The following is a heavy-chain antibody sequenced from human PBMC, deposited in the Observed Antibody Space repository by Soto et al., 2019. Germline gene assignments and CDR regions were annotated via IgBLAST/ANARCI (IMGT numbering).Heavy chain of an antibody. CDR3: ARQSFNSYADNVYYYFDY. CDR1: GYSFTSYG. CDR2: ISGHNGNT. Sequence: GASVKVSCKASGYSFTSYGISWVRQAPGQGPEWMGWISGHNGNTNHPQSLQGRVTMTTDTSRNTAYMELRSLRSDDTAVYYCARQSFNSYADNVYYYFDYWGQGTLVTVSS. J-gene: IGHJ4*02. D-gene: IGHD2-21*01. V-gene: IGHV1-18*04.